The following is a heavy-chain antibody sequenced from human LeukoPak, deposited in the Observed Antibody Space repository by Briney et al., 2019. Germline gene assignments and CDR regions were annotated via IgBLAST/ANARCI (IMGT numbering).Heavy chain of an antibody. J-gene: IGHJ4*02. CDR2: ISYDGSSK. D-gene: IGHD5-18*01. Sequence: GGSLRLSCAASGFTFSSYAKHWVRQAPGKGLEWVAVISYDGSSKYYADSVKGRFTISRDNSKNTLYLQMSSLRAEDTAVYYCARSVGEIQLWQGFGYWGQGTLVTVSS. V-gene: IGHV3-30-3*01. CDR1: GFTFSSYA. CDR3: ARSVGEIQLWQGFGY.